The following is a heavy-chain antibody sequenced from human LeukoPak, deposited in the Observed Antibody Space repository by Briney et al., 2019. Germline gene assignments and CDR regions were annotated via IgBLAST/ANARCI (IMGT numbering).Heavy chain of an antibody. J-gene: IGHJ3*02. V-gene: IGHV1-8*01. D-gene: IGHD3-22*01. CDR1: GYTFTSYD. Sequence: ASVTVSCTASGYTFTSYDINWVRQATGQGLEWMGWMNPNSGNTGYAQKVQGRVTMTRNTSISTAYMELSSLRSEDTAVYYCAREGPAPYYYHSSGDYGAFDIWGQGTMVTVSS. CDR2: MNPNSGNT. CDR3: AREGPAPYYYHSSGDYGAFDI.